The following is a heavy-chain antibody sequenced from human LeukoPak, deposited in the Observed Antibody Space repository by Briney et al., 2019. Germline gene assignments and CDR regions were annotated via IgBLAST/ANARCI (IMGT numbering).Heavy chain of an antibody. CDR3: ARADYGDYNDYYFDY. J-gene: IGHJ4*02. CDR2: IYYSGST. D-gene: IGHD4-17*01. Sequence: PSETLSLTCTVSGGSISSYYWSWIRQPPGKGLEWIGYIYYSGSTNYNPSLKSRVTISVDTSKNQFSLKLSSVTAADTAVYYCARADYGDYNDYYFDYWGQGTLVTASS. V-gene: IGHV4-59*01. CDR1: GGSISSYY.